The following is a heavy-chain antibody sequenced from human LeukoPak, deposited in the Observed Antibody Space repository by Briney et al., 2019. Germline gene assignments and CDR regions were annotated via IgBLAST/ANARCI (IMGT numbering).Heavy chain of an antibody. J-gene: IGHJ4*02. V-gene: IGHV4-34*01. CDR3: ARRWLHRKGFDY. D-gene: IGHD5-24*01. Sequence: PSETLSLTCAVYGXSFSGYYWSWIRRPPGKGQEWIGEINHSGSTNYNPSLNSLVTISVDTSKNQFSLKLSSVTAADTAVYYCARRWLHRKGFDYWGQGTLVTVSS. CDR1: GXSFSGYY. CDR2: INHSGST.